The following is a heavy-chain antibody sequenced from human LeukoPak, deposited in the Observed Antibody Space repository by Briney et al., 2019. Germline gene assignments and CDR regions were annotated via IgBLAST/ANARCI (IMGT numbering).Heavy chain of an antibody. CDR2: INPNSGGT. V-gene: IGHV1-2*02. Sequence: ASVKVSCKASGYTFTGYYMHWVRQAPGQGLEWMGWINPNSGGTNYAQKFQGRVTMTRDTSISTAYMELSRLRSDDTAVYYCARRTAGTRNYYYYYGMDVWGRGTTVTVSS. CDR3: ARRTAGTRNYYYYYGMDV. D-gene: IGHD6-19*01. J-gene: IGHJ6*02. CDR1: GYTFTGYY.